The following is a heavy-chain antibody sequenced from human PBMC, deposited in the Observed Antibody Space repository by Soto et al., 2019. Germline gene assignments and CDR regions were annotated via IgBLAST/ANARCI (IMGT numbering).Heavy chain of an antibody. D-gene: IGHD6-6*01. V-gene: IGHV1-69*08. Sequence: QVRLVQSGAEVKKPGSSVKVSCKASGGTFSSYTISWVRQAPGQGLEWMGRIIPILGIANYAQKFQGRVTITADKSTSTAYMELSSLRSEDTAVYYCARDYKYSSSGWFDPWGQGTLVTVSS. CDR3: ARDYKYSSSGWFDP. J-gene: IGHJ5*02. CDR2: IIPILGIA. CDR1: GGTFSSYT.